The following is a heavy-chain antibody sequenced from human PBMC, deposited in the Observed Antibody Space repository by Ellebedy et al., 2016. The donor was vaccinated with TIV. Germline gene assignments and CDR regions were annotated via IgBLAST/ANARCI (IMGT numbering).Heavy chain of an antibody. Sequence: GESLKISCAASGFSFSTYAMIWVRQAPGKGLEWVSSASDGGHGTDYAASAEGRFTISRDHSQSTLYLQRDSLRADDTAVYYCAKVRVWYGDAVNSWGPGTRVTVSS. V-gene: IGHV3-23*01. D-gene: IGHD3-10*01. CDR3: AKVRVWYGDAVNS. CDR2: ASDGGHGT. J-gene: IGHJ4*02. CDR1: GFSFSTYA.